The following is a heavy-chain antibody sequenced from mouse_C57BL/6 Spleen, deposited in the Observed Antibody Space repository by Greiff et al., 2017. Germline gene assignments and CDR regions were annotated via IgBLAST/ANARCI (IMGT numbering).Heavy chain of an antibody. Sequence: QVQLQQSGAELVKPGASVKMSCKASGYTFTTYPIEWMKQNHGKSLEWIGNFHPYNDDTKYNEKFKGKAILTVEKSSSTVYLELSRLTSDDSAVYCCARRKYYCDEAWFAYEGQRTLVTVSA. D-gene: IGHD1-1*01. CDR2: FHPYNDDT. CDR3: ARRKYYCDEAWFAY. CDR1: GYTFTTYP. J-gene: IGHJ3*01. V-gene: IGHV1-47*01.